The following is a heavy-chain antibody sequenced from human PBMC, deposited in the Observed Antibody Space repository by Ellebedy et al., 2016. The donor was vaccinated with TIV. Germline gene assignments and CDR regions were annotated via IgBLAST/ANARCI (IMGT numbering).Heavy chain of an antibody. CDR2: LQSGGVT. CDR1: GVTVSSYN. CDR3: TRARGGGGSVDY. J-gene: IGHJ4*02. V-gene: IGHV3-66*01. D-gene: IGHD2-21*01. Sequence: GESLKISCAAPGVTVSSYNMNWVRQAPGKGLEWVSVLQSGGVTHYADSVKGRFTVSRDNSRNTLYLQMNGLSVEDTAVYYCTRARGGGGSVDYWGQGTLVTVSS.